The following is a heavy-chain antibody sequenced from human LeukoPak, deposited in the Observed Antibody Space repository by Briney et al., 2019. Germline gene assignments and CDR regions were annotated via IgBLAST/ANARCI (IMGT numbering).Heavy chain of an antibody. Sequence: GGPLRLSCAASGFTFSSYSMNWVRQAPGKGLEWVSHITASGTAMFYADSVKGRFTISRDNAKNSLYLQMNSLRDEDTAVYYCASSGSYRFDYWGQGTLVTVSS. V-gene: IGHV3-48*02. CDR3: ASSGSYRFDY. CDR1: GFTFSSYS. D-gene: IGHD1-26*01. J-gene: IGHJ4*02. CDR2: ITASGTAM.